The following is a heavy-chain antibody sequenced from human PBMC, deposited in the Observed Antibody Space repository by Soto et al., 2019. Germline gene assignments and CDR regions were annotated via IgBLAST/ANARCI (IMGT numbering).Heavy chain of an antibody. J-gene: IGHJ4*02. V-gene: IGHV1-69*13. CDR1: GGTFSSYA. CDR2: IIPIFGTA. Sequence: SVKVSCKASGGTFSSYAISWVRQAPGQGLEWMGGIIPIFGTANYAQKFQGRVTITADESTSTAYMELSSLRSEDTAVYYCARAYGGHYYDSSGYYYGRYFDYWGQGTLVTVSS. D-gene: IGHD3-22*01. CDR3: ARAYGGHYYDSSGYYYGRYFDY.